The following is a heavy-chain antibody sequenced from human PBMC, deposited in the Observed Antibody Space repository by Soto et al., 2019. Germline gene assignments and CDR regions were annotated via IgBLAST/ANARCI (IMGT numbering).Heavy chain of an antibody. CDR3: ARVRQQLVPIYYYYYGMDV. V-gene: IGHV4-34*01. CDR2: INHSGST. J-gene: IGHJ6*02. CDR1: GGSFSGYY. Sequence: LSLTCAVYGGSFSGYYWSWIRQPPGKGLEWIGEINHSGSTNYNPSLKSRVTISVDTSKNQFSLKLSSVTAADTAVYYCARVRQQLVPIYYYYYGMDVWGQGTTVTVSS. D-gene: IGHD6-13*01.